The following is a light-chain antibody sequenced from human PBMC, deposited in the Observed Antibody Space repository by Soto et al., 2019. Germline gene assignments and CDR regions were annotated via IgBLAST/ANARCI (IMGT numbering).Light chain of an antibody. V-gene: IGKV1-33*01. Sequence: DIQMTQSPSSLSASVVDRVTISFRTSQSISGNLNWYQHNPGKAPRLLIYDASNLEAGVPSRFRGSGSGTDFTFTISRLQPEDIATYYCQQYENLPTFGQGTRLEIK. J-gene: IGKJ5*01. CDR1: QSISGN. CDR2: DAS. CDR3: QQYENLPT.